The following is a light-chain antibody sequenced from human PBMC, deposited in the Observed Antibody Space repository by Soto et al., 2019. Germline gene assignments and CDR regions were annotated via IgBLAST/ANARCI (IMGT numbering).Light chain of an antibody. V-gene: IGLV2-23*02. Sequence: QSVLTQAASVSGSPGQSISISCTGTSSDVGSYNLVSWYQQHPGKAPKLMIYEVSKRPSGLSNRFSASKSGNTASLTISGLQAEDEADYYCCSYARSTTYVFGNGTKVTVL. J-gene: IGLJ1*01. CDR2: EVS. CDR1: SSDVGSYNL. CDR3: CSYARSTTYV.